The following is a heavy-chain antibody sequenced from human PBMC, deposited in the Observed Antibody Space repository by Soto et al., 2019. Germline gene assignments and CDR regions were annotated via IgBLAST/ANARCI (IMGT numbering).Heavy chain of an antibody. Sequence: EVQLVESGGGLVQPGRSLRLSCAASGFISDDYAMHWVRQAPGKGLEWVSGMSWNSGTIAYADSVKGRFTVSRDNAKNSLYLQMNSLRADDTAVYYCAKDIRRGFSSAWGDWGQGALVTVSS. CDR3: AKDIRRGFSSAWGD. D-gene: IGHD6-19*01. V-gene: IGHV3-9*02. CDR2: MSWNSGTI. CDR1: GFISDDYA. J-gene: IGHJ4*02.